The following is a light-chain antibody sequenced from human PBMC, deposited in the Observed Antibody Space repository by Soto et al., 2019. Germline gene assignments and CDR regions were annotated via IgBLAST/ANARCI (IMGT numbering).Light chain of an antibody. J-gene: IGKJ3*01. Sequence: DIQLTQSPSFLSASVGDRVTITCRASQGISSYLAWYQQKPGKAPKLLIHAASTLQSGVPSRFSGSGSGTEFTLTISSLQPEDFATYYCQQLNSYPSFTFGPGTKVDIK. CDR2: AAS. V-gene: IGKV1-9*01. CDR3: QQLNSYPSFT. CDR1: QGISSY.